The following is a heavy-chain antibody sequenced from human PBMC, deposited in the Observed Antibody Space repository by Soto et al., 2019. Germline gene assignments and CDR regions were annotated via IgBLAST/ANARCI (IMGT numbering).Heavy chain of an antibody. CDR1: GYTFTSYG. J-gene: IGHJ6*02. Sequence: ASVKVSCKASGYTFTSYGISWVRQAPGQGLEWMGWISAYNGNTNYAQKLQGIVTMTTDTSTSTAYMELRSLRSEDTAVYYCASPRREMATSYYYYGMDVWGQGTTVTVSS. V-gene: IGHV1-18*04. CDR2: ISAYNGNT. CDR3: ASPRREMATSYYYYGMDV.